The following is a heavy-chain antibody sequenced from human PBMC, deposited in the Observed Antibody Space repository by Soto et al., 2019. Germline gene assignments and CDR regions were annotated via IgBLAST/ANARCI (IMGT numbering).Heavy chain of an antibody. D-gene: IGHD2-2*02. Sequence: QVQLVQSGAEVKKPGSSVKVSCKASGGTFSSYAISWVRQAPGQGLEWMGGIIPIFGTANYAQKFQGRVTITADEYTSTAYLELSSLRSDDTAVYYCARRNFSSTSCYTSSYYYGMDVWGQGSTVTVSS. CDR1: GGTFSSYA. CDR3: ARRNFSSTSCYTSSYYYGMDV. V-gene: IGHV1-69*01. CDR2: IIPIFGTA. J-gene: IGHJ6*02.